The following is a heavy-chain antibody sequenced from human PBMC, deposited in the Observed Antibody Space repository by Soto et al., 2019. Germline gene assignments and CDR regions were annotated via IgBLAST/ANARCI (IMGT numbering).Heavy chain of an antibody. Sequence: GASVKVSCKASGGTFSSYTISWVRQAPGQGLEWMGRIIPILGIANYAQKFQGRVTITADKSTSTAYMELSSLRSEDTAVYYCARDRSSGWHQWYFDYWGQGTLVTVSS. V-gene: IGHV1-69*04. D-gene: IGHD6-19*01. CDR3: ARDRSSGWHQWYFDY. J-gene: IGHJ4*02. CDR1: GGTFSSYT. CDR2: IIPILGIA.